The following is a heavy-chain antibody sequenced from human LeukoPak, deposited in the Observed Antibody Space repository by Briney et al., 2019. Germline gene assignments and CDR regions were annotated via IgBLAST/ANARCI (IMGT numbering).Heavy chain of an antibody. CDR3: AKDSGSYGWGYMDV. Sequence: PGGSLRLSCAASGFTFSTYAMSWVRQAPGKGLEWVSLIGGSDGRTRYADSVKGRFTISRDNSKNTLYLEMNSLRAEDTAVYYCAKDSGSYGWGYMDVWGKGTTVTISS. V-gene: IGHV3-23*01. CDR2: IGGSDGRT. D-gene: IGHD3-16*01. CDR1: GFTFSTYA. J-gene: IGHJ6*03.